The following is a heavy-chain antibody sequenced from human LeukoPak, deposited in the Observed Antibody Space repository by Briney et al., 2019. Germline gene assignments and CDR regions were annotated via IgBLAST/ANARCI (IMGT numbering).Heavy chain of an antibody. CDR2: IYYSGST. J-gene: IGHJ6*02. V-gene: IGHV4-31*03. Sequence: SQTLSLTCTVSGGSISSGGYYWSWIRQHPGKGLEWIGYIYYSGSTYYNPSLKSRVTISVDTSKNQFSLKLSSVTAADTAVCYCARFVWCSSTSCYRPTGMDVWGQGTTVTVPS. D-gene: IGHD2-2*01. CDR1: GGSISSGGYY. CDR3: ARFVWCSSTSCYRPTGMDV.